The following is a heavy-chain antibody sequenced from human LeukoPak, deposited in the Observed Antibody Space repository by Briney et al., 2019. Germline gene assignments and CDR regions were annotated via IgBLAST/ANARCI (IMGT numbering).Heavy chain of an antibody. J-gene: IGHJ4*02. V-gene: IGHV3-9*01. D-gene: IGHD4-11*01. Sequence: GGSLRLSCAASGFTFDDYAVHWVRQAPGKGLEWVSGISWNSGSIGYADSVKGRFTISRDNAKNSLYLQMNSLRAEDTALYYCAKGALHDYFDYWGQGTLVTVSS. CDR1: GFTFDDYA. CDR3: AKGALHDYFDY. CDR2: ISWNSGSI.